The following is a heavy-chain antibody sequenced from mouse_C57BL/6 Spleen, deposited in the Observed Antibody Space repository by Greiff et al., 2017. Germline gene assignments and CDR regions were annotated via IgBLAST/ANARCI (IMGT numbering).Heavy chain of an antibody. V-gene: IGHV5-4*01. CDR1: GFTFSSYA. J-gene: IGHJ3*01. CDR3: AREYYGSSSPCAY. Sequence: VQLKESGGGLVKPGGSLKLSCAASGFTFSSYAMSWVRQTPEKRLEWVATISDGGSYTYYPDNVKGRFTISMDNAKNHLDLQMSHLKSEDTAMYYCAREYYGSSSPCAYGGQGTLVTVSA. CDR2: ISDGGSYT. D-gene: IGHD1-1*01.